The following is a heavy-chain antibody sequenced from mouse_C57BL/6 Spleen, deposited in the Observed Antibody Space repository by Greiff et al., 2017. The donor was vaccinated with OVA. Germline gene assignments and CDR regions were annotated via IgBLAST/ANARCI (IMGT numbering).Heavy chain of an antibody. CDR1: GFTFSDYG. V-gene: IGHV5-17*01. J-gene: IGHJ4*01. CDR3: ERPWGYYGYEGPMDY. Sequence: EVQLVESGGGLVKPGGSLKLSCAASGFTFSDYGMHWVRQAPEKGLEWVAYISSGSSTIYYADTVKGRFTISRDNAKNTLFLQMTSLRSEDTDMYYCERPWGYYGYEGPMDYWGQGTSVTVSS. CDR2: ISSGSSTI. D-gene: IGHD2-2*01.